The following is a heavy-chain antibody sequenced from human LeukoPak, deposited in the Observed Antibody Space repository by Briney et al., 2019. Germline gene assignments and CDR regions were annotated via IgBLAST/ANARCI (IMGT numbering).Heavy chain of an antibody. J-gene: IGHJ6*04. D-gene: IGHD3-10*02. CDR2: ISSSGSTI. CDR3: AELGITMIGGV. CDR1: GFTFSSYE. V-gene: IGHV3-48*03. Sequence: GGSLRLSGAASGFTFSSYEMNWVRQAPGKGLEWVSYISSSGSTIYYADSVKGRFTISRDNAKNSLYLQTNSLRAEDTAVYYCAELGITMIGGVWGKGTTVTISS.